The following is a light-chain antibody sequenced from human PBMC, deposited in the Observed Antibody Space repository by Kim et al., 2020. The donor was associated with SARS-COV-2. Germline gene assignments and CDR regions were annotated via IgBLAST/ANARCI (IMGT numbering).Light chain of an antibody. CDR2: DVS. Sequence: QAITISCTGTSSDVGGYNYVSWYQQHPGKAPKVLIYDVSKRPSGVSNRFSGSKSDNTASLTISGPQAEDEADYYCNSYTSSTTFYVFGTGTKVTVL. CDR1: SSDVGGYNY. CDR3: NSYTSSTTFYV. J-gene: IGLJ1*01. V-gene: IGLV2-14*03.